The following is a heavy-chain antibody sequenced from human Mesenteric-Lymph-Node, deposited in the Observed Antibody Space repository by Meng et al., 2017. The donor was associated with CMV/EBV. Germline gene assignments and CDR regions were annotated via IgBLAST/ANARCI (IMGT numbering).Heavy chain of an antibody. Sequence: YGISWVRQAPGQGLEWMGWISAYNGNTNYAQKLQGRVTMTTDTSTNTAYMELRSLRSDDTAVYYCARVKQQLVLWDLRGQSYYFDYWGQGTLVTVSS. D-gene: IGHD6-13*01. CDR3: ARVKQQLVLWDLRGQSYYFDY. CDR1: YG. V-gene: IGHV1-18*01. CDR2: ISAYNGNT. J-gene: IGHJ4*02.